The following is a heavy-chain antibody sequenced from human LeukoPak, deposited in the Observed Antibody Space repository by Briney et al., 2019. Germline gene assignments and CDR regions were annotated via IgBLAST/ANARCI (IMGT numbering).Heavy chain of an antibody. J-gene: IGHJ4*02. CDR3: AGGATVVTLDY. V-gene: IGHV3-66*02. CDR2: VYSSGSV. D-gene: IGHD4-23*01. Sequence: VGSLRLSCAASGLIVTRNYMSWVRQAPGKGLEWVSVVYSSGSVFYADSVKGRFTISRDNSKNTLNLQMTNLRPEDTAVYYCAGGATVVTLDYWGQGTLVTVSS. CDR1: GLIVTRNY.